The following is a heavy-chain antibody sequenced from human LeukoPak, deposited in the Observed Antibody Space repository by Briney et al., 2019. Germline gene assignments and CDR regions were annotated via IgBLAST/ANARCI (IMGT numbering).Heavy chain of an antibody. D-gene: IGHD4-17*01. CDR2: IILIFGTA. V-gene: IGHV1-69*05. CDR3: ARDYGDNYFDY. Sequence: SVKVSCKASGGTFSSYAISWVRQAPGQGLEWMGRIILIFGTANYAQKFQGRVTITTDESTSTAYMELSSLRSEDTAVYYCARDYGDNYFDYWGQGTLVTVSS. CDR1: GGTFSSYA. J-gene: IGHJ4*02.